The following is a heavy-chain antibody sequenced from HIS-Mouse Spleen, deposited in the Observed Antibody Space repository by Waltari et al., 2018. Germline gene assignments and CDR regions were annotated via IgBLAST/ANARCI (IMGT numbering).Heavy chain of an antibody. Sequence: QVQLQESGPGLVKPSQTLSLPCTVSGGSIRSGGYYWIWFRQHPGQGLEWIGYIYYSGSTYYNPSLKSRVTISVDTSKNQFSLKLSSVTAADTAVYYCARSPYYDFWSGYSDNWFDPWGQGTLVTVSS. V-gene: IGHV4-31*03. D-gene: IGHD3-3*01. CDR3: ARSPYYDFWSGYSDNWFDP. J-gene: IGHJ5*02. CDR1: GGSIRSGGYY. CDR2: IYYSGST.